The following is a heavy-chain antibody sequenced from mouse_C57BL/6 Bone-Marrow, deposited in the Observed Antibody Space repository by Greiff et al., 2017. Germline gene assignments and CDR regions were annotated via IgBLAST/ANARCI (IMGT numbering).Heavy chain of an antibody. Sequence: QVQLQQPGAELVMPGASVKLSCKASGYTFTSYWMHWVKQRPGQGLEWIGEIAPSDSYTNYNQKFKGKSTLTVDKSSSTAYMQLSSLTSEDSAVYYCARPRTGDYFDYWGQGTTLTVSS. CDR1: GYTFTSYW. CDR3: ARPRTGDYFDY. V-gene: IGHV1-69*01. D-gene: IGHD4-1*01. J-gene: IGHJ2*01. CDR2: IAPSDSYT.